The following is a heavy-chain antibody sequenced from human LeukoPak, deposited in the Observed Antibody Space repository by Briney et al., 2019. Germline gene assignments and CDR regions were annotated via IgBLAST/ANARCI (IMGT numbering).Heavy chain of an antibody. CDR1: GDSIITSHW. CDR2: IYHSGST. V-gene: IGHV4-4*02. CDR3: ASARWDY. J-gene: IGHJ4*02. Sequence: SSETLSLTCAVSGDSIITSHWWSWVRQPPGKGLEWIGEIYHSGSTNYNPSLQSRVTISVDKSKKQFSLSLSSVTAADTAVYYCASARWDYWGQGTLVTVSS. D-gene: IGHD5-24*01.